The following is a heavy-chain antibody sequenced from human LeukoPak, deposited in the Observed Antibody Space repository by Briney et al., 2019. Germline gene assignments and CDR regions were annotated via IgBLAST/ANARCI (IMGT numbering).Heavy chain of an antibody. CDR3: ARSLWSNWFDP. CDR1: GGSISSYY. D-gene: IGHD3-10*01. V-gene: IGHV4-59*01. CDR2: IYYSGST. Sequence: PSETLSLTCTVSGGSISSYYWSWIRPPPGKGLEWIGYIYYSGSTNYNPSLKSRVTISVDTSKNQFSLKLSSVTAADTAVYYCARSLWSNWFDPWGQGTLVTVSS. J-gene: IGHJ5*02.